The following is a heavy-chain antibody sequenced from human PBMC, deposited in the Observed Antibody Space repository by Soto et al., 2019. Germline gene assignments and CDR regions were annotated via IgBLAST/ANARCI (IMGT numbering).Heavy chain of an antibody. D-gene: IGHD4-17*01. J-gene: IGHJ4*02. Sequence: ELQLVGSGGGLIQPGGSLRLSCAASGFSVTSGHMNWVRQAPGKGLEWVSVIFGDGNTKYADSIKGRFTISRDTYKNTAYLQMNSLRAEDTAVYYCAGDWNGDKYFDYWDQGTLVTVSS. CDR2: IFGDGNT. CDR3: AGDWNGDKYFDY. V-gene: IGHV3-53*01. CDR1: GFSVTSGH.